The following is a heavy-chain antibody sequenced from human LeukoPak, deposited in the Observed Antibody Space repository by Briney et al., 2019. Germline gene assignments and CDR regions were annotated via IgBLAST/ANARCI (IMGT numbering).Heavy chain of an antibody. CDR2: INHRGRS. CDR3: ARGLYDSGDYHYGIRAYYFDT. D-gene: IGHD3-22*01. CDR1: GASFSSDY. V-gene: IGHV4-34*01. Sequence: SETLSLTYAVSGASFSSDYWTWIRHPPGKAVGWIAEINHRGRSNYTPSLKSRVAIAVDTPKKQFPLNLSSVTTADTARYYCARGLYDSGDYHYGIRAYYFDTWGQGTLVTVSS. J-gene: IGHJ4*02.